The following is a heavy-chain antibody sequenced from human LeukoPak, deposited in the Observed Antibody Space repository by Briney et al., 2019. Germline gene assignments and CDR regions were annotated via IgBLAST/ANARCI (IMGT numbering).Heavy chain of an antibody. CDR2: ISYDGRNK. J-gene: IGHJ4*02. CDR1: GFTFSSYG. CDR3: AKDRGAIAAAGTHFDY. V-gene: IGHV3-30*18. D-gene: IGHD6-13*01. Sequence: GGSLRLSCAASGFTFSSYGMHWVRQAPGKGLESVAVISYDGRNKYYADSVKGRFTISRDNSKNTLYLQMNSLRAEDTAVYYCAKDRGAIAAAGTHFDYWGQGTLVTVSS.